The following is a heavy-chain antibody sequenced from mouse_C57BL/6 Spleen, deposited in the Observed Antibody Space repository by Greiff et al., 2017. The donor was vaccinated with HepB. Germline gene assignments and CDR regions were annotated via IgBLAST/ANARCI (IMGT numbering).Heavy chain of an antibody. Sequence: QVQLQQPGAELVKPGASVKMSCKASGYTFTSYWITGVKQRPGQGLEWIGDIYPGSGSTNYNEKFKSKATLTVDTSSSTAYMQLSSLTSEDSAVYYCARSRGNYAMDYWGQGTSVTVSS. CDR2: IYPGSGST. V-gene: IGHV1-55*01. CDR1: GYTFTSYW. CDR3: ARSRGNYAMDY. D-gene: IGHD2-14*01. J-gene: IGHJ4*01.